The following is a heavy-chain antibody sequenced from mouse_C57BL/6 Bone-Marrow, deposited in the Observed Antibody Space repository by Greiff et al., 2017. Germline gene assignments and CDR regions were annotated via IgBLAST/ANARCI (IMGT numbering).Heavy chain of an antibody. CDR2: ISSGGDYI. J-gene: IGHJ1*03. CDR3: TRETAGGYFDV. Sequence: EVKLVESGEGLVKPGGSLKLSCAASGFTFSSYAMSWVRQTPEKRLEWVAYISSGGDYIYYADTVKGRFTISSDNARNTLYLQMSSLKSEDTAMYYCTRETAGGYFDVWGTGTTVTVSS. CDR1: GFTFSSYA. D-gene: IGHD1-2*01. V-gene: IGHV5-9-1*02.